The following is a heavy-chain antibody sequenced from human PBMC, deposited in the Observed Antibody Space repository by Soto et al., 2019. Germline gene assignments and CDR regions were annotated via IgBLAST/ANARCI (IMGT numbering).Heavy chain of an antibody. CDR1: GFTFSSYG. J-gene: IGHJ4*02. CDR3: AKSPGAGGHFDY. CDR2: VSIGGST. V-gene: IGHV3-23*01. Sequence: DVQLLESGGGLVQPEGSLRLSCAASGFTFSSYGMGWVRQGPGKWLEWVAVVSIGGSTHYADSVRGRFTISRDNSKNTLSLQMNSLTAEDTAVYFCAKSPGAGGHFDYWGQGAIVTVSS. D-gene: IGHD2-8*02.